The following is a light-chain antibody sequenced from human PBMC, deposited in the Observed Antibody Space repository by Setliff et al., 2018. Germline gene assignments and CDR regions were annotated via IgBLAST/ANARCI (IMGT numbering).Light chain of an antibody. CDR2: EVS. CDR1: SSDVGGYNY. CDR3: ISYTRSSTWV. V-gene: IGLV2-14*01. J-gene: IGLJ3*02. Sequence: QSALTQAASVSGSPGQSVTISCTGTSSDVGGYNYVSWYQQHPGKAPKLLIYEVSNRPSGVSNRFSGSKSGNTASLTISGLLAEDEADYYCISYTRSSTWVFGGGTQLTVL.